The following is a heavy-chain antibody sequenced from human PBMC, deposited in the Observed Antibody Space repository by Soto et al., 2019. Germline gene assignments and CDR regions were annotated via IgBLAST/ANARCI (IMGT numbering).Heavy chain of an antibody. D-gene: IGHD6-6*01. V-gene: IGHV4-39*01. Sequence: SETLSLTCTVSGGSISSSSYYWGWIRQPPGKGLEWIGSIYYSGSTYYNPSLKSRVTISVDTSKNQFSLKLSSVTAADTAVYYCARRGLGARPEYWFDPWGQGTLVTVSS. CDR2: IYYSGST. J-gene: IGHJ5*02. CDR1: GGSISSSSYY. CDR3: ARRGLGARPEYWFDP.